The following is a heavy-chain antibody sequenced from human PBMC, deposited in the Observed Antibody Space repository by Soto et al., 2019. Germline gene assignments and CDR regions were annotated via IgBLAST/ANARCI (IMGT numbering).Heavy chain of an antibody. V-gene: IGHV3-74*01. Sequence: GGSLRLSCAASGFTFSSYWMHWVRQAPGKGLVWVSRINSDGSSTSYADSVKGRFTISRDNAKNTLYLQMNSLRAEDTAVYYCARTQRWYQLPARYYYGMDVWGQGTTVTVSS. J-gene: IGHJ6*02. CDR2: INSDGSST. CDR3: ARTQRWYQLPARYYYGMDV. D-gene: IGHD2-2*01. CDR1: GFTFSSYW.